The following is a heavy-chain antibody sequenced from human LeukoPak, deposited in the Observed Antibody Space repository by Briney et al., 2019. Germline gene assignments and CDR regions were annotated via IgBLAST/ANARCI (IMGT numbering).Heavy chain of an antibody. D-gene: IGHD6-13*01. J-gene: IGHJ4*02. Sequence: GGSLRLSCAASGFTFSSYWISWVRQAPGKGLEWVANIKQDGSDKYYLDFVKGRFTISRDNAKNSLYLQMDSLRAEDTAVYYCARPAIAGDFDYWGQGTLVTVSS. CDR3: ARPAIAGDFDY. V-gene: IGHV3-7*04. CDR2: IKQDGSDK. CDR1: GFTFSSYW.